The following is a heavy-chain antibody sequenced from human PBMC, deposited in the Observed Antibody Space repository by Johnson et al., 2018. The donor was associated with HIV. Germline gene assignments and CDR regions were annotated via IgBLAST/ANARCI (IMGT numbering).Heavy chain of an antibody. D-gene: IGHD2-21*01. CDR2: IYSGGST. V-gene: IGHV3-53*01. Sequence: VQLVESGGGLVQPGGSLRLSCAVSGFTVSTSYMTWVRQAPGKGLDWVSVIYSGGSTYYADSVTGRFTISRDNSKNTLYLQMNSLRAEDTAVYYCAKGEGYCGGDCLDTFDIWGQGTMVTVSS. CDR3: AKGEGYCGGDCLDTFDI. CDR1: GFTVSTSY. J-gene: IGHJ3*02.